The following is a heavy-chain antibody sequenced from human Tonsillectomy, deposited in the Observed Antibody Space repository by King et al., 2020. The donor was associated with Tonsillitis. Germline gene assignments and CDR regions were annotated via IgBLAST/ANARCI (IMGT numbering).Heavy chain of an antibody. J-gene: IGHJ4*02. CDR1: GYTFNTYD. V-gene: IGHV1-18*01. CDR3: ARGDYGDTVGIEY. Sequence: VQLVESGAEVKKPGASVKVSCKASGYTFNTYDISWVRQAPGQGFEWMGWISGHNGKTNYAQRLQGRLTLTTDTSTSTGYMELKSLRSDDTAVYYCARGDYGDTVGIEYWGQGTLVTVSS. CDR2: ISGHNGKT. D-gene: IGHD4-17*01.